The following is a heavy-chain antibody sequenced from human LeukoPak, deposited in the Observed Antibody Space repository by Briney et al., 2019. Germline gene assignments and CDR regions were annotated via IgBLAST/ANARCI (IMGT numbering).Heavy chain of an antibody. V-gene: IGHV3-74*01. CDR2: INPGGSST. Sequence: GGSLRLSCAASGFTFSNYWMHWVRQVPGKGLVWVSRINPGGSSTAYADSVKGRFTISRDNAKNTLYLQMNSLRAEDTAVYYCARSNQADDYWGQGTLVTVSS. CDR3: ARSNQADDY. D-gene: IGHD4-11*01. CDR1: GFTFSNYW. J-gene: IGHJ4*02.